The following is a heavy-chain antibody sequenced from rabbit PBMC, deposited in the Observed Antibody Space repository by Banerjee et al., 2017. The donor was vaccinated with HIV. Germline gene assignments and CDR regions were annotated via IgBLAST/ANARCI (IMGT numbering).Heavy chain of an antibody. CDR2: IYAGSSGST. V-gene: IGHV1S45*01. Sequence: QEQLVESGGGLVQPEGSLTLTCTASGFSFRSGYYMCWVRQAPGKGLEWIACIYAGSSGSTSYAGWAKGRFTISKTSSTTVTLQMTSLPAAGSTPFSCARDFRGAIGHRTVVLWGPG. CDR1: GFSFRSGYY. D-gene: IGHD1-1*01. J-gene: IGHJ4*01. CDR3: ARDFRGAIGHRTVVL.